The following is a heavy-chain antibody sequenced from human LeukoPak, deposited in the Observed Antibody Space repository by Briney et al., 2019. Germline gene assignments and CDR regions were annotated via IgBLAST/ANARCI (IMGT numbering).Heavy chain of an antibody. CDR2: ISNNGGYT. J-gene: IGHJ4*02. CDR3: AKQLGYCSDGSCYFPY. CDR1: GFTFSNDW. V-gene: IGHV3-23*01. Sequence: PGGSLRLSCAVFGFTFSNDWMSWVRQAPGKGLEWVSAISNNGGYTYYADSVQGRFTISRDNSKSTLCLQMNSLRAEDTAVYYCAKQLGYCSDGSCYFPYWGQGTLVTVSS. D-gene: IGHD2-15*01.